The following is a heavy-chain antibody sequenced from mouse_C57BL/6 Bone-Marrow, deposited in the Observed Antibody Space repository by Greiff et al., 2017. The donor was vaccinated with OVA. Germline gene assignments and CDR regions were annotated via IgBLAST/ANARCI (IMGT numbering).Heavy chain of an antibody. CDR2: INPGSGGT. CDR1: GYAFTNYL. J-gene: IGHJ3*01. Sequence: VQRVESGAELVRPGTSVKVSCKASGYAFTNYLIEWVKQRPGQGLEWIGVINPGSGGTNYNEKFKGKATLTADNSSSTAYMQLSSLTSEDSAVYFCARSYDGSSSLAWFAYWGQGTLVTVSA. V-gene: IGHV1-54*01. CDR3: ARSYDGSSSLAWFAY. D-gene: IGHD1-1*01.